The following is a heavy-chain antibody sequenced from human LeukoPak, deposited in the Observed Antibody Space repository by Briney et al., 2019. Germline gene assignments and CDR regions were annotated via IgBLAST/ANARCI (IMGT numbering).Heavy chain of an antibody. J-gene: IGHJ4*02. CDR3: AREGSVTGRAIDY. CDR1: GGSFSSHY. V-gene: IGHV4-59*11. CDR2: ISHSGST. D-gene: IGHD6-19*01. Sequence: SETLSLTCAVYGGSFSSHYWTWIRQPPGKGREWVGYISHSGSTDYNPSLKSRVTISVDTSKNPFSLKLTSVTAADTAVYYCAREGSVTGRAIDYWGQGTLVTVSS.